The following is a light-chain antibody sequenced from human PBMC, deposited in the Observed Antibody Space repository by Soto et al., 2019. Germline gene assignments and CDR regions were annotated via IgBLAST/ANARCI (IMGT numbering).Light chain of an antibody. J-gene: IGKJ1*01. CDR3: QHYNSWART. V-gene: IGKV3-15*01. CDR2: GAS. Sequence: EIVMTQSPATLSVSPGERATLSCRASQSVSSNLAWYQQKPGQAPRLLIYGASTRGTGIPARFSGSGSGTDFTLTISSLQSEDFAVYYWQHYNSWARTFGQGTKVDIK. CDR1: QSVSSN.